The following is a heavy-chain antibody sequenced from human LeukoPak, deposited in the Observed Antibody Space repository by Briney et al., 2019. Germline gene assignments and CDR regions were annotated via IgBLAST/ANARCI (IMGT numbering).Heavy chain of an antibody. CDR3: ATGEYPRKNWFDP. CDR1: GYTFTDYY. V-gene: IGHV1-69-2*01. J-gene: IGHJ5*02. D-gene: IGHD2-2*02. CDR2: VDPEDGET. Sequence: ASVKVSCKVSGYTFTDYYMHLVQQAPGKGLEWMGLVDPEDGETIYAEKFQGRVTITADTSTDTAYMELSSLRSEDTAVYYCATGEYPRKNWFDPWGQGTLVTVSS.